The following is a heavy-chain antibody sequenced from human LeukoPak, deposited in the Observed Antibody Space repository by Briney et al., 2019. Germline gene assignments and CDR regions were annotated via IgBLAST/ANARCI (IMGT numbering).Heavy chain of an antibody. CDR1: GFTFSKYG. CDR3: AKAQGYYDC. J-gene: IGHJ4*02. CDR2: IGVGGTT. Sequence: GGSLRLSCAASGFTFSKYGMNWVRQAPGKGLEWVSGIGVGGTTYYADSVKGRFTISRDTSKNTLYLQMNSLRAENTAVYYCAKAQGYYDCWGQGTLVTPSS. D-gene: IGHD3-22*01. V-gene: IGHV3-23*01.